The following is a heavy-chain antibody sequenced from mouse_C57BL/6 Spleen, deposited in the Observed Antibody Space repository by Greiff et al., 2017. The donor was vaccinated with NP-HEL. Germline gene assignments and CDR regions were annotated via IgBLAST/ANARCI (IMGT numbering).Heavy chain of an antibody. J-gene: IGHJ2*01. V-gene: IGHV1-26*01. Sequence: EVQLQQSGPELVKPGASVKISCKASGYTFTDYYMNWVKQSHGKSLEWIGDINPNNGGTSYNQKFKGKATLTVDKSSSTAYMELRSLTSEDSAVYYCAREGYYLDYWGQGTTLTVSS. CDR3: AREGYYLDY. CDR1: GYTFTDYY. CDR2: INPNNGGT.